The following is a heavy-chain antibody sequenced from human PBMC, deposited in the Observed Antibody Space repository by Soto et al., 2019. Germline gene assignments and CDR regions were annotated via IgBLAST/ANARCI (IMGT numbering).Heavy chain of an antibody. Sequence: GGSLRLSCSASGFTFSSYAMHWVRQAPGKGLEFVSAISTNGGSTNYADSVKGRFSISRDNSKNTLYLQMSSLRVEDTAVYYCVKGSAFDPWGQGTLVTVPQ. J-gene: IGHJ5*02. CDR3: VKGSAFDP. CDR2: ISTNGGST. V-gene: IGHV3-64D*08. CDR1: GFTFSSYA.